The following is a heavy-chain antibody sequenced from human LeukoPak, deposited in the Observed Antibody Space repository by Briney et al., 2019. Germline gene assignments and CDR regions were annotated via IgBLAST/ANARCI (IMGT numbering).Heavy chain of an antibody. CDR3: ASYASGYNWLKA. J-gene: IGHJ5*02. V-gene: IGHV1-2*02. Sequence: ASVKVSCKGSGFTFSGYYIHWVRQAPGQGLEWMGWIHPGTGDTNYAQRFQGRVTVTRDTSIATAYMELSSLKSDDTAVYYCASYASGYNWLKAWGQGTLVTVSS. CDR2: IHPGTGDT. CDR1: GFTFSGYY. D-gene: IGHD3-10*01.